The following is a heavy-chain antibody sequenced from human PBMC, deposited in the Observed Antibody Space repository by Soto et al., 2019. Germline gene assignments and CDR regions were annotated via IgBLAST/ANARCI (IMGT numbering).Heavy chain of an antibody. D-gene: IGHD1-26*01. CDR3: AVGVDNYYYYYYMDV. CDR2: IYYSGST. Sequence: SETLSLTCTVSGGSISSYYWSWIRQPPGKGLEWIGYIYYSGSTNYNPSLKSRVTISVDTSKNQFSLKLSSVTAADTAVYYCAVGVDNYYYYYYMDVWGKGTTVTVSS. CDR1: GGSISSYY. V-gene: IGHV4-59*01. J-gene: IGHJ6*03.